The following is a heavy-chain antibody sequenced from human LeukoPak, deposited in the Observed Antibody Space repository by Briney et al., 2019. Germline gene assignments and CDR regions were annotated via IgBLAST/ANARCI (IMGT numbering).Heavy chain of an antibody. Sequence: GGPQKLSCAASGFIFSDSVMHWVRQASEKGLEWVGRNRSKANSYATTYAASVKGRFTISTDDSKNTAYLQMNSLKTEDTAVYYCTRGYDGSAYYQHWGEGTLVTVSS. J-gene: IGHJ1*01. CDR2: NRSKANSYAT. D-gene: IGHD3-22*01. CDR1: GFIFSDSV. CDR3: TRGYDGSAYYQH. V-gene: IGHV3-73*01.